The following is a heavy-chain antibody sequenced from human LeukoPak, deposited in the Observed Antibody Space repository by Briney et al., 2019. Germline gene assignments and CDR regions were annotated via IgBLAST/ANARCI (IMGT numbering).Heavy chain of an antibody. D-gene: IGHD2-2*01. CDR1: GGTFSSCA. CDR2: IIPIFGTA. J-gene: IGHJ5*02. V-gene: IGHV1-69*05. Sequence: GASVKVSCKASGGTFSSCAISWVRQAPGQGLEWMGGIIPIFGTANYAQKFQGRVTITTDESTSTAYMELSSLRSEDTAAYYCARTDIVVVPARNWFDPWGQGTLVTVSS. CDR3: ARTDIVVVPARNWFDP.